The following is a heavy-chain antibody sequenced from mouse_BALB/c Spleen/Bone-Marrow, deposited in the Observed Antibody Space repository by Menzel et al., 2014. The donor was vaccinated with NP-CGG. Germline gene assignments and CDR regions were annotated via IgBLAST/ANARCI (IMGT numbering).Heavy chain of an antibody. CDR3: ARSGYYGSNYAMDY. J-gene: IGHJ4*01. Sequence: LVESGAELVRPGTSVKVSCKASGYAFTNYLIEWVKQRPGQGLEWIGVINPGSGGTNYNEKFKGKATLTADKSSSTAYMQLSSLTSDDSAVYFCARSGYYGSNYAMDYWGQGTSVTVPS. V-gene: IGHV1-54*03. D-gene: IGHD1-1*01. CDR2: INPGSGGT. CDR1: GYAFTNYL.